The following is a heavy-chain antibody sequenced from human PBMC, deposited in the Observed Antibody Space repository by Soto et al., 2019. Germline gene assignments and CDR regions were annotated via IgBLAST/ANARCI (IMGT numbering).Heavy chain of an antibody. Sequence: PSETLSLTCTVSGGSISSGGYYWSWIRQHPGKGLEWIGYIYYSGSTYYNPSLKSRVTISVDTSKNQFSLKLSSVTAADTAVYYCARDGYCSSTSCSPLRGMDVWGQGTTVTVSS. J-gene: IGHJ6*02. D-gene: IGHD2-2*03. CDR1: GGSISSGGYY. CDR2: IYYSGST. V-gene: IGHV4-31*03. CDR3: ARDGYCSSTSCSPLRGMDV.